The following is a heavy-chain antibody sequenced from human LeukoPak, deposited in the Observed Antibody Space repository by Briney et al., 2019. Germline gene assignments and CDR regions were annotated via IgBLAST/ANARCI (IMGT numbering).Heavy chain of an antibody. J-gene: IGHJ6*02. CDR2: MNPNSGNT. D-gene: IGHD2-2*01. V-gene: IGHV1-8*01. CDR3: ARGADRYCSSTSCYPYYYGMDV. Sequence: ASVKVSCKPSGYTFTSYNINWVRRATGQGLEWMAWMNPNSGNTGYAQKFQGRVTMTRNTSISTAYMELSSLRSEDTAVYYCARGADRYCSSTSCYPYYYGMDVWGQGTTVTVSS. CDR1: GYTFTSYN.